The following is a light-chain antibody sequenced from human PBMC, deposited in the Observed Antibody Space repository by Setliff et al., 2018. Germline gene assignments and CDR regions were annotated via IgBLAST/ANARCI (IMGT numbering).Light chain of an antibody. CDR3: SSYTSSSTLYV. V-gene: IGLV2-11*01. J-gene: IGLJ1*01. CDR1: SSDVGGYNY. CDR2: DVA. Sequence: QSALTQPRSVSGSPGQSVTISCTGTSSDVGGYNYVSWYQQHPGKAPKLMIYDVAKRPSGVPHRFSGSKSGNTASLTISGLQAEDEADYYCSSYTSSSTLYVFGTGTKVTVL.